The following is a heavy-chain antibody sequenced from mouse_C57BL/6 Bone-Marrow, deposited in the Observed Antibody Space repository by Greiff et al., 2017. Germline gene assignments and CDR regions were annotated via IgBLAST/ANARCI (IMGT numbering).Heavy chain of an antibody. CDR3: ARSRGNYVKFAY. J-gene: IGHJ3*01. CDR1: GYSFTGYY. CDR2: IYPYNGVS. V-gene: IGHV1-31*01. D-gene: IGHD2-1*01. Sequence: VHVKQSGPELVKPGASVKISCKASGYSFTGYYMHWVKQSHGKILDWIGYIYPYNGVSSYNQKFKGKATLTVDKSSSTAYMELRSLTSEDSAVYYCARSRGNYVKFAYWGQGTLVTVSA.